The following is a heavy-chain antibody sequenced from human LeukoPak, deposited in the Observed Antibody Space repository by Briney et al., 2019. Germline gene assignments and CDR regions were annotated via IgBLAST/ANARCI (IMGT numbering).Heavy chain of an antibody. CDR1: GFTFDDYA. CDR3: AKDHQTYYYDSSGYYGVLWFDP. CDR2: ISWNSGSI. Sequence: GGSLRLSCAASGFTFDDYAMHWVRQAPGKGLEWASGISWNSGSIGYADSVKGRFTISRDNAKNSLYLQMNSLRAEDTALYYCAKDHQTYYYDSSGYYGVLWFDPWGQGTLVTVSS. J-gene: IGHJ5*02. V-gene: IGHV3-9*01. D-gene: IGHD3-22*01.